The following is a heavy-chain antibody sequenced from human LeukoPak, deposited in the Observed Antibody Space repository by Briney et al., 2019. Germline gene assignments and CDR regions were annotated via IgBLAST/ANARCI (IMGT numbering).Heavy chain of an antibody. J-gene: IGHJ3*02. Sequence: GASVKVSCKASGYTFTSYGISWVRQAPGQGLEWMGWISAYNGNTNYAQKLQGRVTMTTDTSTSTAYMELRSLRSDDTAVYYCARELYYYDSSGYYQYAFDIWGQGTMVTVSS. CDR2: ISAYNGNT. CDR3: ARELYYYDSSGYYQYAFDI. D-gene: IGHD3-22*01. CDR1: GYTFTSYG. V-gene: IGHV1-18*01.